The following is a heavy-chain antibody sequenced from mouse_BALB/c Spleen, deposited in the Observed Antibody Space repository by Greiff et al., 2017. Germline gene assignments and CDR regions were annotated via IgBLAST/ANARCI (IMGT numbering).Heavy chain of an antibody. J-gene: IGHJ2*01. Sequence: ESGPSLVKPSQTLSLTCSVTGDSITSGYWNWIRKFPGNKLEYMGYISYSGSTYYNPSLKSRISITRDTSKNQYYLQLNSVTTEDTATYYCATLYGYDGYYFDYWGQGTTLTVSS. CDR1: GDSITSGY. D-gene: IGHD2-2*01. V-gene: IGHV3-8*02. CDR2: ISYSGST. CDR3: ATLYGYDGYYFDY.